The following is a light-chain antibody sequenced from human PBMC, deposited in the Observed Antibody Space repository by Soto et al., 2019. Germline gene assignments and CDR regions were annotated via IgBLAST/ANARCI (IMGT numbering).Light chain of an antibody. CDR2: GAS. Sequence: IVLTQSPGTLSLSPGEGATLSCRASQSVSSDYLAWYHQKPGQPPRLLIYGASNRATGIPDRFSGSGSGTDFTLTISRLEPEDFAVYYCQQYGSSGTFGQGTKVDI. J-gene: IGKJ1*01. CDR3: QQYGSSGT. CDR1: QSVSSDY. V-gene: IGKV3-20*01.